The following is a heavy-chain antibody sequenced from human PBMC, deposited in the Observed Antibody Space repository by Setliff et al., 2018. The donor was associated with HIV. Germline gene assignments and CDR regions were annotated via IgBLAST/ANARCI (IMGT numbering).Heavy chain of an antibody. CDR2: INHSGST. V-gene: IGHV4-34*01. J-gene: IGHJ4*02. Sequence: PSETLSLTCAIYGGSFSGYYWSWIRQPPGKGLEWIGEINHSGSTNYNPSLKSRVTISVDTSKNQFYLRLSSVTAADTAVYFCASKSSSSEESVYFFDYWGQGTLVTVPQ. CDR3: ASKSSSSEESVYFFDY. D-gene: IGHD6-6*01. CDR1: GGSFSGYY.